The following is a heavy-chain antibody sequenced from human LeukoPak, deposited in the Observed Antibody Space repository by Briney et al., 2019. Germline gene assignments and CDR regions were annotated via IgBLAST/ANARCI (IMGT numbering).Heavy chain of an antibody. CDR3: ARLKLGGYCSGGSCSQRDDY. V-gene: IGHV3-30-3*01. CDR2: ISYDGSNK. Sequence: PGGSLRLSCAASGFTFSSYAMHWVRQAPGKGLEWVAVISYDGSNKYYADSVKGRFTISRDNSKNTLYLQMNSLRAEDTAVYYCARLKLGGYCSGGSCSQRDDYWGQGTLVTVSS. J-gene: IGHJ4*02. D-gene: IGHD2-15*01. CDR1: GFTFSSYA.